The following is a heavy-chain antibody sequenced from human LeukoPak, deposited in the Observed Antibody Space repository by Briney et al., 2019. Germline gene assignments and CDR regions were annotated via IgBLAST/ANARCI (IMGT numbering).Heavy chain of an antibody. CDR2: VFYSGVT. CDR1: GDSLSLYY. J-gene: IGHJ6*02. Sequence: SETLSLTCSVPGDSLSLYYWSWLRQTPGKGLEWIGYVFYSGVTYYNPSLKSRVTISVNSSENQFSLKLRSVTPADTAIYFCARNNVDVVGARIYDYYGLDVWGRGTTVTVS. V-gene: IGHV4-59*01. D-gene: IGHD2-2*03. CDR3: ARNNVDVVGARIYDYYGLDV.